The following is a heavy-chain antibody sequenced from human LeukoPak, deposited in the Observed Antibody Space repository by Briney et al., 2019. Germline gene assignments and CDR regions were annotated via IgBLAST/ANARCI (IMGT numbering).Heavy chain of an antibody. Sequence: PGGSLRLSCAAAGFTFSSYSMNWVRQAPGKGLEWVSSISSSSSYIYYADSVKGRFTISRDNAKNSLYLQMNSLRAEDTAVYYCAGDSRDGYNWGDYYFDYWGQGTLVTVSS. V-gene: IGHV3-21*04. J-gene: IGHJ4*02. CDR2: ISSSSSYI. CDR1: GFTFSSYS. D-gene: IGHD5-24*01. CDR3: AGDSRDGYNWGDYYFDY.